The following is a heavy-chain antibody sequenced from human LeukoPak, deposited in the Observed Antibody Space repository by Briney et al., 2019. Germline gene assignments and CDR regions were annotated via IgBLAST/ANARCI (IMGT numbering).Heavy chain of an antibody. CDR2: TYSGGKT. V-gene: IGHV3-53*01. J-gene: IGHJ4*02. CDR1: GFTVSSNY. D-gene: IGHD6-19*01. CDR3: ASWPGGWYGEDS. Sequence: GGSLRLSCAASGFTVSSNYMSWVRQAPGKGLEWVSLTYSGGKTSYADSVKGRFIISRDTSKNTLYLQMNSLRAEDTAVYYCASWPGGWYGEDSWGQGTLVTVSS.